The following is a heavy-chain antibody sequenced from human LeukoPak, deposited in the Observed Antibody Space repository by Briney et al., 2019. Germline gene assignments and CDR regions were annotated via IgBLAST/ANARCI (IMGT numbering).Heavy chain of an antibody. CDR3: AKDVPTPYFDY. D-gene: IGHD3-10*02. V-gene: IGHV3-30*02. J-gene: IGHJ4*02. Sequence: PGGPLRLSCAASGLIFINYGMDWVRQAPGKGLEWVAFIRSDGTTKFYSDSVKGRFTISRDNSKNTLYLQMNSLRTEDTAVYYCAKDVPTPYFDYWGQGTLVTVSS. CDR2: IRSDGTTK. CDR1: GLIFINYG.